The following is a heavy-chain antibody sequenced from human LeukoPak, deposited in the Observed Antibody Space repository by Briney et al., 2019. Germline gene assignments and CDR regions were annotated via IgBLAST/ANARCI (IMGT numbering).Heavy chain of an antibody. Sequence: GGSLRLSCAASGFTFSSYAMSWVRLTPGRGLEWVSVIITGGDNTYYTDSVKGRFTISRDNSQNTFYLQMNSLRAEDTAIYYCARDRSLNCGNSNGYFDSWGQGTLVTVSS. D-gene: IGHD4-23*01. CDR3: ARDRSLNCGNSNGYFDS. J-gene: IGHJ4*02. V-gene: IGHV3-23*01. CDR1: GFTFSSYA. CDR2: IITGGDNT.